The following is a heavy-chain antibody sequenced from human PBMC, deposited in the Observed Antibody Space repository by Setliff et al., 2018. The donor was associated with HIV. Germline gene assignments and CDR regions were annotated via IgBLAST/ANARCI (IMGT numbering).Heavy chain of an antibody. J-gene: IGHJ3*02. D-gene: IGHD6-19*01. CDR1: GVTFSSYA. CDR2: TIPIFGTT. Sequence: SVKVSCKASGVTFSSYAINWVRQAPGQGLEWMGRTIPIFGTTNYAQKFQGRVTITADKSTSTAYMEMSSLRSEDTAIYYCARDRSEAVAGRDAFDIWGQGTMVTVSS. CDR3: ARDRSEAVAGRDAFDI. V-gene: IGHV1-69*06.